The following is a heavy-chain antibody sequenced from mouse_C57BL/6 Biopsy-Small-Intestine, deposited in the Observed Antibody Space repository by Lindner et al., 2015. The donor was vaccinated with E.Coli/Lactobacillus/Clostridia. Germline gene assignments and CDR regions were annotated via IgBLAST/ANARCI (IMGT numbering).Heavy chain of an antibody. J-gene: IGHJ2*01. CDR1: GYSFISYY. V-gene: IGHV1-42*01. CDR2: INPSTGGT. D-gene: IGHD1-1*01. Sequence: VQLQESGPDLVKPGASVKISCKASGYSFISYYMNWVKLGPEKSLEWIGEINPSTGGTTYNQKFRAKATVTVDKSSTTAYIQLRSLTFEDSAVYFCARYYYASSYFDYWGQGTTLTVSS. CDR3: ARYYYASSYFDY.